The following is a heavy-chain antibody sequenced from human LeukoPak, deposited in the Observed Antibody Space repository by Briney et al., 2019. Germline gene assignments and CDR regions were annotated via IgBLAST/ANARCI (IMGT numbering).Heavy chain of an antibody. D-gene: IGHD3-22*01. Sequence: PGGSLRLSYAASGFTFSSYSMNWVRQAPGKGLEWVSSISSSSSYIYYADSVKGRFTISRDNAKNSLYLQMNSLRAEDTAVYYCAREGDDSSGYYLWLDYWGQGTLVTVSS. J-gene: IGHJ4*02. CDR1: GFTFSSYS. CDR2: ISSSSSYI. CDR3: AREGDDSSGYYLWLDY. V-gene: IGHV3-21*01.